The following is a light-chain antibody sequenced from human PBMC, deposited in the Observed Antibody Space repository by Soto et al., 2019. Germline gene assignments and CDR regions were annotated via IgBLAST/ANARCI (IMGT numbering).Light chain of an antibody. J-gene: IGLJ1*01. CDR1: SSDVGGYNY. Sequence: QSALTQPPSASGSPGQSVTISCTGTSSDVGGYNYVSWYQQYPGKAPKLLIYEVTKRPSGVPDRFSGSKSGNTASLTVSGLQIDDEADYYCSSYTTSVRGFGTGTRSPS. CDR3: SSYTTSVRG. CDR2: EVT. V-gene: IGLV2-8*01.